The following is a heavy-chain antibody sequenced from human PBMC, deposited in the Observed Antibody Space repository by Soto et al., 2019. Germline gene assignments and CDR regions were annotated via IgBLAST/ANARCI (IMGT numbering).Heavy chain of an antibody. CDR1: GGSISSSSYY. CDR3: ARGGIAARLNRAQYNWFDP. V-gene: IGHV4-39*01. Sequence: SETLSLTCTVSGGSISSSSYYWGWIRQPPGKGLEWIGSIYYSGSTYYNPSLKSRVTISVDTSKNQFSLKLSSVTAADTAVYYCARGGIAARLNRAQYNWFDPWGQGTLVTVSS. D-gene: IGHD6-6*01. CDR2: IYYSGST. J-gene: IGHJ5*02.